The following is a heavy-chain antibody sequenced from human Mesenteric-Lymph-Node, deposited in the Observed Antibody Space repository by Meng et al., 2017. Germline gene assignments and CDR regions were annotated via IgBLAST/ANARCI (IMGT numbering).Heavy chain of an antibody. CDR3: SKGRGSGSYLPDY. Sequence: GESLKISCAASGFTFSSYAMSWVRQAPGKGLEWVSAISGSGGSTYYADSVKGRFTISRDNSKNTLYPQMHSLRSEDTAVYYCSKGRGSGSYLPDYWGQGTLVTVSS. D-gene: IGHD3-10*01. CDR1: GFTFSSYA. J-gene: IGHJ4*03. V-gene: IGHV3-23*01. CDR2: ISGSGGST.